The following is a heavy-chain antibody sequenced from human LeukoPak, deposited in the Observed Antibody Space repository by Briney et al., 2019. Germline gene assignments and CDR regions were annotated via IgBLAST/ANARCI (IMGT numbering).Heavy chain of an antibody. D-gene: IGHD2-15*01. CDR3: ARGPYCSGGSCYSWVFDY. CDR2: IIPIFGTA. Sequence: SVKVSCKASGGTFSSYAISWVRQAPGQGLEWMGGIIPIFGTANYAQKLQGRVTMTTDTSTSTAYMELRSLRSDDTAVYYCARGPYCSGGSCYSWVFDYWGQGTLVTVSS. CDR1: GGTFSSYA. J-gene: IGHJ4*02. V-gene: IGHV1-69*05.